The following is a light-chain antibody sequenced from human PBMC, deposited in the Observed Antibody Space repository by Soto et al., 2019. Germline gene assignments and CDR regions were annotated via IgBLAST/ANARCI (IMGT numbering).Light chain of an antibody. CDR3: WSYAVGRTYV. V-gene: IGLV2-23*01. CDR1: SSDVGNCNL. J-gene: IGLJ1*01. CDR2: EDT. Sequence: QSALTQPASVSGSPGQSITISCTGSSSDVGNCNLVSWYQQHPGKAPKLMIYEDTKWPSGVSNRFSGSKSGNTAYLTISGLQAEDEADYYCWSYAVGRTYVFGTGTQLTVL.